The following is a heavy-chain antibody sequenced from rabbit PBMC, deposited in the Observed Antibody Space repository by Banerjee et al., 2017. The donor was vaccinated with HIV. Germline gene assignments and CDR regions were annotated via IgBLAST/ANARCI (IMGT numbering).Heavy chain of an antibody. CDR2: INTGSGST. CDR3: ARDFAGDSYYYGLDL. Sequence: QSLEESGGDLVQPEGSLTLTCKASGFSLSSSYNLCWVRQAPGKGLEWIGCINTGSGSTWYASWVNGRFTISRSTSLNTVDLKMTSLTAADTATYFCARDFAGDSYYYGLDLWGPGTLVTVS. D-gene: IGHD8-1*01. CDR1: GFSLSSSYN. J-gene: IGHJ6*01. V-gene: IGHV1S43*01.